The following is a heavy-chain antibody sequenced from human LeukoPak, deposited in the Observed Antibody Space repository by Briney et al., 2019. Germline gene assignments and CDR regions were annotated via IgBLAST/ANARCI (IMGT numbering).Heavy chain of an antibody. J-gene: IGHJ4*02. CDR2: ISYDGSTN. V-gene: IGHV3-30*03. Sequence: GGSLRLSCTASGFTFSSYGMHWVRQAPGKGLEWVAVISYDGSTNYYAASVNGRFTISRDNSKNTLYLQMNSLRAEDTAVYYCARVDSMIVVAPAGFDYWGQGTLVTVSP. CDR3: ARVDSMIVVAPAGFDY. CDR1: GFTFSSYG. D-gene: IGHD3-22*01.